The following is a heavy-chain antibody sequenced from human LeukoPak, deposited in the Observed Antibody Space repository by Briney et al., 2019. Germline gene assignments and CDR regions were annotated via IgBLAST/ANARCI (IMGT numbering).Heavy chain of an antibody. CDR2: IIPIFGTA. CDR3: AREKIAVAGTWWFDP. D-gene: IGHD6-19*01. V-gene: IGHV1-69*01. CDR1: GGTFSSYA. J-gene: IGHJ5*02. Sequence: SVKVCCKASGGTFSSYAISWVRQAPGQGLEWMGGIIPIFGTANYAQKFQGRVTITADESTSTAYMELSSLRSEDTAVYYCAREKIAVAGTWWFDPWGQGTLVTASS.